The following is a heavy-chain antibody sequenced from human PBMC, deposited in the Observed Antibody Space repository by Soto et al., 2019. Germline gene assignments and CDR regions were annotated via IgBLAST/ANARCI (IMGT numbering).Heavy chain of an antibody. CDR2: ISGSGGST. CDR1: GFTFSSYA. Sequence: EVQLLESGGGLVQPGGSLRLSCAASGFTFSSYAMSWVRQAPGKGLEWVSAISGSGGSTYYADSVKGRFTISRDNSKNTLYLQMNSLRAEDKAVYYCAKDFIPLQDYYYCYMDVWGKGTTVTVSS. J-gene: IGHJ6*03. V-gene: IGHV3-23*01. CDR3: AKDFIPLQDYYYCYMDV.